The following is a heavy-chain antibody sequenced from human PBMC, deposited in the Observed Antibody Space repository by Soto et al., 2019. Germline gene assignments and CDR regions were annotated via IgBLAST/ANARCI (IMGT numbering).Heavy chain of an antibody. V-gene: IGHV3-11*06. Sequence: VGSLRLSCAGSGFTFGDSYMSWIRQAPGKGLEWLSYISPGSRYPAYADSVKGRFTISRDNAKRSLYLQMMSLTAEDTAIYYCVRGGSGGLFDHWGQGTMVNV. CDR2: ISPGSRYP. CDR1: GFTFGDSY. J-gene: IGHJ4*02. CDR3: VRGGSGGLFDH. D-gene: IGHD2-15*01.